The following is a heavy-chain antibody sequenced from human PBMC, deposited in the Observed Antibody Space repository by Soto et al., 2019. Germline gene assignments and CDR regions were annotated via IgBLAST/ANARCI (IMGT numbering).Heavy chain of an antibody. CDR2: IYHSGST. J-gene: IGHJ4*02. D-gene: IGHD6-19*01. CDR3: AGSGSGCAAVDTYCGS. CDR1: GGSISSGGYS. Sequence: QLQLQESGSGLVKPSQTLSLTCAVSGGSISSGGYSWNWIRQPPGKGLEWIGYIYHSGSTYYNSCPKIRVTISVDTSKNQLSLKLSSATAADTAVYYCAGSGSGCAAVDTYCGSWGQGTLVTVSS. V-gene: IGHV4-30-2*01.